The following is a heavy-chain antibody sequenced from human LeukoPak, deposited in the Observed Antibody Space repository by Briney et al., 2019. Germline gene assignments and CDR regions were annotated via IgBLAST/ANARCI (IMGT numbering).Heavy chain of an antibody. CDR2: MNPNSGNT. CDR3: ASGYSSSWYFSYYYGMDV. CDR1: GYTFTSYD. Sequence: ASVEVSCKASGYTFTSYDINWVRQATGQGLEWMGWMNPNSGNTGYAQKFQGRVTMTRNTSISTAYMELSSLRSEDTAVYYCASGYSSSWYFSYYYGMDVWGQGTTVTVSS. D-gene: IGHD6-13*01. J-gene: IGHJ6*02. V-gene: IGHV1-8*01.